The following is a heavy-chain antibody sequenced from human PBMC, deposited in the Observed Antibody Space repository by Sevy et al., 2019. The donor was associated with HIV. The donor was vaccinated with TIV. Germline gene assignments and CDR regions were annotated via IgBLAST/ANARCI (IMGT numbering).Heavy chain of an antibody. CDR2: FDPEHGEA. J-gene: IGHJ5*02. CDR3: AIVGLRYYSGASSYQGDWFDP. Sequence: ASVKVSCKVSGYTLTQLSIHWVRQAPGKGLEWMGNFDPEHGEAFYAQRFQGRVTMTGDTSTNTVYMQLTSLTSDDTAVYYCAIVGLRYYSGASSYQGDWFDPWGQGSPITVSS. V-gene: IGHV1-24*01. CDR1: GYTLTQLS. D-gene: IGHD2-15*01.